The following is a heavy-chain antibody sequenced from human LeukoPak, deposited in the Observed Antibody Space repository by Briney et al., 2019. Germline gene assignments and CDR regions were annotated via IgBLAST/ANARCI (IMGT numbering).Heavy chain of an antibody. CDR1: GGSISSSSYY. V-gene: IGHV4-39*07. J-gene: IGHJ4*02. CDR2: IYYSGST. Sequence: SETLSLTCTVSGGSISSSSYYWGWIRQPPGKGLEWIGSIYYSGSTYYNPSLKSRVTISVDTSKNQFSLKLSSVTAADTAVYYCARDGPGYCSGGSCYSRNWGQGTLVTVSS. D-gene: IGHD2-15*01. CDR3: ARDGPGYCSGGSCYSRN.